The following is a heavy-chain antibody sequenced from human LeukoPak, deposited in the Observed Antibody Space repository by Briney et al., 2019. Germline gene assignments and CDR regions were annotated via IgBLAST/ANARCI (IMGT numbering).Heavy chain of an antibody. V-gene: IGHV3-11*01. CDR1: GFTFSDYY. CDR2: ISSSGSTI. Sequence: GGSLRLSCAASGFTFSDYYMSWIRQAPGKGLEWVSYISSSGSTIYYADSVKGRFTISMDNAKNSLYLQMNSLRAEDTAVYYCARSCSSTSCYLNDYWGQGTLVTVSS. J-gene: IGHJ4*02. D-gene: IGHD2-2*01. CDR3: ARSCSSTSCYLNDY.